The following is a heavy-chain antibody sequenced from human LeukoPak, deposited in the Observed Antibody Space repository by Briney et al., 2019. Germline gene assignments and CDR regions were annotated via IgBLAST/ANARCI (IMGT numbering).Heavy chain of an antibody. CDR2: IIPIYGAA. V-gene: IGHV1-69*05. CDR3: ARRPYETSGSYYDNWFDP. D-gene: IGHD1-26*01. J-gene: IGHJ5*02. CDR1: GGTFSNYA. Sequence: GASVKVSCKASGGTFSNYAITWVRQAPGQGLEWMGGIIPIYGAASYAQKFQGRLTITTDEFKTTAYMELSSLRSEDTAVYYCARRPYETSGSYYDNWFDPWGQGTLVTVSS.